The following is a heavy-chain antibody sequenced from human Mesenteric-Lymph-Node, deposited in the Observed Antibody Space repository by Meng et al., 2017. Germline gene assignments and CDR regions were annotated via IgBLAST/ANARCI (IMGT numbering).Heavy chain of an antibody. CDR1: GFTFDEYA. CDR3: ASATIGAGWYFDR. V-gene: IGHV3-9*01. Sequence: SLKISCAVSGFTFDEYAMHWVRQAPGKGLEWVSGLSSKSDYIGYADSVKGRFTISRDNAKNFLFPQMNILRGEDTAMYYCASATIGAGWYFDRWGRGTLVTVSS. CDR2: LSSKSDYI. D-gene: IGHD4/OR15-4a*01. J-gene: IGHJ2*01.